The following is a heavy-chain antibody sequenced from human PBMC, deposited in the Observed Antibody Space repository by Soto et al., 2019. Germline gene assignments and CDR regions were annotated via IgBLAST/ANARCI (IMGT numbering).Heavy chain of an antibody. V-gene: IGHV3-23*01. J-gene: IGHJ4*02. CDR2: ISGSGDNT. Sequence: GGSLRLSCAASGFTFSNYAMSWVRQAPGKGLEWVSAISGSGDNTYYADSVKGRFTISRDNSKNTLFLQMNSLRAEDTAVYYCAKDHGGSYHYFDYWGQGTLVTVSS. CDR3: AKDHGGSYHYFDY. CDR1: GFTFSNYA. D-gene: IGHD1-26*01.